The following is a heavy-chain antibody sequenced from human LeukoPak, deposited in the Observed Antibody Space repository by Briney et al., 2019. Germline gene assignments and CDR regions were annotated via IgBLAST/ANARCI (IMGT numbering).Heavy chain of an antibody. Sequence: PSETLSLTCTVSGASISSYYWSWIRQPPGKGLEWIGYIYYSGSTNYNPSLKSRVTISVDTSKNQFSLKLSSVTAADTAVYYCARGALGDYWGQGTLVTVSS. CDR3: ARGALGDY. CDR1: GASISSYY. CDR2: IYYSGST. J-gene: IGHJ4*02. V-gene: IGHV4-59*01.